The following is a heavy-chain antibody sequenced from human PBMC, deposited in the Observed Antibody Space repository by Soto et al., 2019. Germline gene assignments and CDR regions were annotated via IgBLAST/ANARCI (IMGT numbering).Heavy chain of an antibody. CDR1: GGTFSSHT. J-gene: IGHJ2*01. D-gene: IGHD4-17*01. CDR2: IIHALGTA. Sequence: QDQLVQSGAEVKKPGSSVKVSCKASGGTFSSHTFSWVRQAPGQGLEWMGRIIHALGTATYAQNFQGRVTITADESATTVYMELNSLSSEDTAVYYCARPDFGDYWYFDLWGRGTLVTVSS. V-gene: IGHV1-69*08. CDR3: ARPDFGDYWYFDL.